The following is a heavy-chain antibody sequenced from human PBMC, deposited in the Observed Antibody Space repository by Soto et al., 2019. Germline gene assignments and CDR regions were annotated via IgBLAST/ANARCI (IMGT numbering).Heavy chain of an antibody. D-gene: IGHD1-1*01. CDR3: ARGTVTGSEYNFYYYGMDV. Sequence: QVQLVQSGVEVKKPGSSVKASCKASGGTLNSYAIDWVRQAPGQGLEWMGGIIPIFGNTYYAQRLQGRVKLTADESTRTAYIELSTLTSEDTAVYYCARGTVTGSEYNFYYYGMDVWGQGTTVIVSS. CDR1: GGTLNSYA. J-gene: IGHJ6*02. CDR2: IIPIFGNT. V-gene: IGHV1-69*12.